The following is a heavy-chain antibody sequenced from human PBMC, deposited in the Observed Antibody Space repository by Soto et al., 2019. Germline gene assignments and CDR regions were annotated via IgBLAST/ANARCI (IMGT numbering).Heavy chain of an antibody. J-gene: IGHJ4*02. CDR2: IYYSGST. V-gene: IGHV4-59*01. CDR1: GGSLSGYY. Sequence: TQFLTCAVMGGSLSGYYRSWIRQPPGNGLEWIGYIYYSGSTNYNPSLKSRVTISLDTSKNQFSLKLSSVTAADTAVYYCAREGYVDYGVDDWGRATLVTISS. CDR3: AREGYVDYGVDD. D-gene: IGHD4-17*01.